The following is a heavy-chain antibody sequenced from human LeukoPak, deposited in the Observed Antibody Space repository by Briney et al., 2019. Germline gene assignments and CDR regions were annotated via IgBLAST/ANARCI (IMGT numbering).Heavy chain of an antibody. J-gene: IGHJ3*02. CDR3: ARPYYDFWSGYSHAFDI. V-gene: IGHV4-61*02. CDR2: IYTSGRT. D-gene: IGHD3-3*01. CDR1: GGSISSGSDY. Sequence: SQTLSLTCTVSGGSISSGSDYWSWVRQPAGKGLEWIGRIYTSGRTTYNPSLKSRITISVDTSKNQFSLKLSSVTAADTAVYYCARPYYDFWSGYSHAFDIWGQGTMVTVSS.